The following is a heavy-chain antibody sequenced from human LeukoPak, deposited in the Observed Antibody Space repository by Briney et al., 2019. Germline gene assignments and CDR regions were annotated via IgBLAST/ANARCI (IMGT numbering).Heavy chain of an antibody. CDR3: ARDLDPYATVTTDY. CDR1: GFTFSSYA. Sequence: GGSLRLSCAASGFTFSSYAMPWVRQAPGKGLEWVAVISYDGSNKYYADSVKGRFTISRDNSKNTLYLQMNSLRAEDTAVYYCARDLDPYATVTTDYWGQGTLVTVSS. J-gene: IGHJ4*02. CDR2: ISYDGSNK. D-gene: IGHD4-17*01. V-gene: IGHV3-30*01.